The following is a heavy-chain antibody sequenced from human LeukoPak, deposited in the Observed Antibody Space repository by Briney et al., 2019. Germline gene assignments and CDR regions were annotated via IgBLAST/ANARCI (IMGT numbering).Heavy chain of an antibody. J-gene: IGHJ4*02. CDR3: AKGNYYGSGSYYSGLDY. D-gene: IGHD3-10*01. Sequence: GGSLRLSCAAAGFTFSSYEMNWVRQAPGKGLEWVSSISTSSSYIYYADSVKGRFTISRDNAKNSLYLQMNSLRAEDTAVYYCAKGNYYGSGSYYSGLDYWGQGTLVTVSS. CDR1: GFTFSSYE. V-gene: IGHV3-21*04. CDR2: ISTSSSYI.